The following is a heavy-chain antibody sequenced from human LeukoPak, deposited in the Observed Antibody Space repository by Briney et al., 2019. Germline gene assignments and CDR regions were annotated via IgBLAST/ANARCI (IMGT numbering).Heavy chain of an antibody. J-gene: IGHJ4*02. V-gene: IGHV3-20*04. CDR3: ARDGVYYDSSGFFDY. CDR1: GFNFDEYV. D-gene: IGHD3-22*01. Sequence: GGSLRLSCAASGFNFDEYVMSWVRQAPGKGLEWVSGVNWNGGDTGYADSVKGRFIISRDNAKNSVYLQMTSLRAEDTAFYYCARDGVYYDSSGFFDYWGQGALVTVSS. CDR2: VNWNGGDT.